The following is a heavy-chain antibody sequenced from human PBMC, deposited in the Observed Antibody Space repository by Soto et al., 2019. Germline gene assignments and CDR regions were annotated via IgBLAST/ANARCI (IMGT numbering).Heavy chain of an antibody. Sequence: LRLSCAASGYSITNHGMHWVRQAPGKGLEWVALIWAHGTEQYYADSVKGRFTVSRDTSTNTVYLQMNSLRAEDTARYYCGKDIRSGSIDYWGQGTLVTVSS. V-gene: IGHV3-33*06. CDR2: IWAHGTEQ. D-gene: IGHD1-1*01. CDR1: GYSITNHG. J-gene: IGHJ4*02. CDR3: GKDIRSGSIDY.